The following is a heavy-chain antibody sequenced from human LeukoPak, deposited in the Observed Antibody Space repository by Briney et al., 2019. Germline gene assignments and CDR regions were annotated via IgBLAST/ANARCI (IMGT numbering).Heavy chain of an antibody. CDR1: GGSFSGYY. Sequence: PSETLSLTCAVYGGSFSGYYWSWIRQPPGKGLEWIGEINHSGSTNYNPSLKSRVTISVDTSKNQFSLKLSSATAADTAVYYCATARGYSGYAFYYWGQGTLVTVSS. V-gene: IGHV4-34*01. D-gene: IGHD5-12*01. J-gene: IGHJ4*02. CDR3: ATARGYSGYAFYY. CDR2: INHSGST.